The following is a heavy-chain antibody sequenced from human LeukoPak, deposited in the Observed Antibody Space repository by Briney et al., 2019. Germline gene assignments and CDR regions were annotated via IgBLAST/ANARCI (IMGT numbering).Heavy chain of an antibody. CDR3: AKVGGSRDIVVVVAVTFDY. V-gene: IGHV3-23*01. J-gene: IGHJ4*02. CDR2: ISGSGDST. Sequence: GGSLRLSCAASGFTFSSYAMSWVRQAPGKGLEWVSTISGSGDSTYYADSVKGRFTISRDNSKNTLYLQMNSLRAEDTAVYYCAKVGGSRDIVVVVAVTFDYRGQGTLVTVSS. D-gene: IGHD2-15*01. CDR1: GFTFSSYA.